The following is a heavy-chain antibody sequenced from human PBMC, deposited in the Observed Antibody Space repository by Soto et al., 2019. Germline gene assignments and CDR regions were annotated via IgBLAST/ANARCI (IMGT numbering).Heavy chain of an antibody. J-gene: IGHJ4*02. D-gene: IGHD2-15*01. CDR3: ARDYSYCSGGSCYVY. V-gene: IGHV1-69*04. Sequence: SVKVSCKASGGTFSSHTISWVRQAPGQGLEWMGRIIPILGIANYAQKFQGRVTITADKSTSTAYMELSSLRSEDTAVYYCARDYSYCSGGSCYVYWGQGTLVTVSS. CDR2: IIPILGIA. CDR1: GGTFSSHT.